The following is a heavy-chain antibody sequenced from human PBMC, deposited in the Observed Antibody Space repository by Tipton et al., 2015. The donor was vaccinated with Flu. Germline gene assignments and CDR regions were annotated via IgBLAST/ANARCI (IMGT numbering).Heavy chain of an antibody. CDR3: ARHRYYSGYDS. CDR1: GGSLSSYY. V-gene: IGHV4-4*07. J-gene: IGHJ5*02. CDR2: IYSSGST. Sequence: TLSLTCTVSGGSLSSYYWSWIRQPAGKGLEWIGRIYSSGSTTYNLTLKSRVTMSVDTSKSQFSLKLRSVTAADTAVYYCARHRYYSGYDSWGQGTLVTVSS. D-gene: IGHD5-12*01.